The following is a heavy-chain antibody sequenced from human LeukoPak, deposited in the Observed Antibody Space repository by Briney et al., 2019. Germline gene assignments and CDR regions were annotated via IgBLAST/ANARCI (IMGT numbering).Heavy chain of an antibody. V-gene: IGHV4-4*07. D-gene: IGHD6-19*01. CDR3: AREGIGSGWKSFDY. Sequence: SETLSLTCAVYGGSFSGYYWSWIRQPAGKGLEWIGRIYTSGSTNYNPSLKSRVTMSVDTSKNQFSLKLSSVTAADTAVYYCAREGIGSGWKSFDYWGQGTLVTVSS. J-gene: IGHJ4*02. CDR1: GGSFSGYY. CDR2: IYTSGST.